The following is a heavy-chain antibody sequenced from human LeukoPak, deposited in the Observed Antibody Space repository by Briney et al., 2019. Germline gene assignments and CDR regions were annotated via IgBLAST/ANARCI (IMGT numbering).Heavy chain of an antibody. V-gene: IGHV3-66*01. J-gene: IGHJ4*02. CDR1: GFTVSTNY. Sequence: PGGSLRLSCAASGFTVSTNYMSWVRQAPGKGLEWVSVIFSGGSTYYADSVKGRFTISRDNSKSTLYLEMNSLRVEDSAIYYCAYSCSGDSCSFFDYWGQGTPVTVSS. CDR3: AYSCSGDSCSFFDY. D-gene: IGHD2-15*01. CDR2: IFSGGST.